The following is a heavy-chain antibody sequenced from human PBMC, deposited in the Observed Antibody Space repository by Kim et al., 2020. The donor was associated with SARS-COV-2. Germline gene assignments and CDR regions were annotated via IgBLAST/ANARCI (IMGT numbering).Heavy chain of an antibody. Sequence: SVKVSCKASGGTFSSYAISWVRQAPGQGLEWMGGIIPIFGTANYAQKFQGRVTITADESTSTAYMELSSLRSEDTAVYYCARAGDSSGWPYYYYGMDVWGQGTTVTVSS. D-gene: IGHD6-19*01. CDR2: IIPIFGTA. V-gene: IGHV1-69*13. CDR3: ARAGDSSGWPYYYYGMDV. CDR1: GGTFSSYA. J-gene: IGHJ6*02.